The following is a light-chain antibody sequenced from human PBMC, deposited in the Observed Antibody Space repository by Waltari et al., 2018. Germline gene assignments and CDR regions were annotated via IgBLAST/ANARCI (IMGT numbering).Light chain of an antibody. Sequence: DIVMTQSPDSLSVSLGERATINCKSSQSVFYSADNKNDLAWYQQKPGKPPKLLIYWASTRESGVPDRFSGSGSGTDFTLTISSLQAEDVAVYYCHQYYSIPYTFGQGTKLEVK. J-gene: IGKJ2*01. CDR3: HQYYSIPYT. V-gene: IGKV4-1*01. CDR2: WAS. CDR1: QSVFYSADNKND.